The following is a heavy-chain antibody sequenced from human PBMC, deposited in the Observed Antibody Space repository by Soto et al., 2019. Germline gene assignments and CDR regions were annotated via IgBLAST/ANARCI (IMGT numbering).Heavy chain of an antibody. Sequence: ASVKVSCKASGYTFTSYAMHWVRQAPGQRLEWMGWINAGNGNTKYSQKFQGRVTITRDTSASTAYMELSSLRSEDTAVYYCASYSGWTQEFDPWGQGTLVTVSS. J-gene: IGHJ5*02. D-gene: IGHD6-19*01. V-gene: IGHV1-3*01. CDR3: ASYSGWTQEFDP. CDR2: INAGNGNT. CDR1: GYTFTSYA.